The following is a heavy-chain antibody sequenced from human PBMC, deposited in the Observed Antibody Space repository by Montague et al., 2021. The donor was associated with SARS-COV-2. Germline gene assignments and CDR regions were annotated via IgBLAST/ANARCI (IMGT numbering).Heavy chain of an antibody. CDR2: ISYDGKEK. Sequence: SLRLSCAASGFTFSSYPMHWVRQAPGKGLDWVAVISYDGKEKDYADSVKGRFTISREGSKSTLYLQMNSLKTEDTAVYYCARDMIRGASDYCDYWGQGTLVTVSS. CDR3: ARDMIRGASDYCDY. J-gene: IGHJ4*02. CDR1: GFTFSSYP. V-gene: IGHV3-30*04. D-gene: IGHD3-10*01.